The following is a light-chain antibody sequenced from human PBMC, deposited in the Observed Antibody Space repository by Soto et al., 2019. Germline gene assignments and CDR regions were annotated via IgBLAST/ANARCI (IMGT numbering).Light chain of an antibody. CDR1: QGINDF. V-gene: IGKV1-16*02. CDR2: AAS. CDR3: QQYHSYPVT. Sequence: DLQMTQSPSSLSASVGDTVTITCRASQGINDFLAWFQQKPGKAPKPLISAASSLQSGVPSKFSGSGSDRAFTLTISSLQPEDSATYYCQQYHSYPVTFGGGTKVEIK. J-gene: IGKJ4*01.